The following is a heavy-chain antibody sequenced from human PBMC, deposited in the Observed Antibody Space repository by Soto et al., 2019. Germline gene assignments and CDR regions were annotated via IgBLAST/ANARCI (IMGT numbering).Heavy chain of an antibody. Sequence: QVQLQESGPGLVKPSETLSLTCTVSGGSISSYYWSWIRQPPGKGLEWIGYIYYSGSTNYNPSLNSRVTISVDTSKNQFSLKLSSVTAADTAVYYCARASYYDSSGSLDVWGQGTTVTVSS. V-gene: IGHV4-59*01. D-gene: IGHD3-22*01. CDR2: IYYSGST. CDR1: GGSISSYY. J-gene: IGHJ6*02. CDR3: ARASYYDSSGSLDV.